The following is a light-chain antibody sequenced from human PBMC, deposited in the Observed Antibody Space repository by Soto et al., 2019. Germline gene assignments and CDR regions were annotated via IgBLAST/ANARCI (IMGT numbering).Light chain of an antibody. CDR2: DDN. CDR1: SSNIGGNS. Sequence: QSVLTQPPSVSAAPGQKVTISCSGSSSNIGGNSVSWYQQLPGTAPKLLIYDDNKRPSGIPDRFPGSKSGTSATLGITGFQTGDEADYYCASYTNDSPLGVFGTGTKVTVL. V-gene: IGLV1-51*01. J-gene: IGLJ1*01. CDR3: ASYTNDSPLGV.